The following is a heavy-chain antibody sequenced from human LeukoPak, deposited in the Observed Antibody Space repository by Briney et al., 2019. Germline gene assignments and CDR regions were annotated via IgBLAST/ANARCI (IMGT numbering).Heavy chain of an antibody. CDR2: IKQDGSEK. CDR3: VKDRGPRFLYMDV. J-gene: IGHJ6*03. V-gene: IGHV3-7*03. CDR1: GFTFSSYW. D-gene: IGHD3-10*01. Sequence: AGGSLRLSCAASGFTFSSYWMNWVRQAPGKGLEWVANIKQDGSEKYYVDSVKGRFIISRDNAKNSLYLQMNGLRAEDTALYYCVKDRGPRFLYMDVWAKGTTVTVSS.